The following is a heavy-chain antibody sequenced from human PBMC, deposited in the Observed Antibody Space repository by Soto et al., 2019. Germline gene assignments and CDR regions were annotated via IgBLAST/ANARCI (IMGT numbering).Heavy chain of an antibody. Sequence: QVQLVESGGGVVQPGRSLRLSCAASGFAFSSYAMHWVRQAPGKGLEWVAVISYDGSNKYYADSVKGRFTISRDNSKNTLYRQVTSLRAADTAVYFCARDLSGSGDWGQGTLVTVSS. D-gene: IGHD3-10*01. CDR2: ISYDGSNK. CDR3: ARDLSGSGD. CDR1: GFAFSSYA. J-gene: IGHJ4*02. V-gene: IGHV3-30*14.